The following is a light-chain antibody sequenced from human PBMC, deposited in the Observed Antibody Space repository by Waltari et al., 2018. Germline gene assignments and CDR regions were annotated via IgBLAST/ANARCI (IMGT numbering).Light chain of an antibody. CDR3: QQDFATPYT. Sequence: VDRVTVTCRASQGINKELSWYQQKPGKAPTLLIYAASTLQTGVSSRFSGSGSGTDFTLTISRLQPEDVATYYCQQDFATPYTFGQGTTVEIK. J-gene: IGKJ2*01. CDR2: AAS. CDR1: QGINKE. V-gene: IGKV1-6*01.